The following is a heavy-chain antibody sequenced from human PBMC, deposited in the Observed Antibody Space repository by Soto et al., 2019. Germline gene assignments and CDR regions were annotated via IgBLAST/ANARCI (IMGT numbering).Heavy chain of an antibody. J-gene: IGHJ5*02. D-gene: IGHD6-13*01. CDR2: MNPNSGNT. V-gene: IGHV1-8*01. CDR1: GYTFTSYD. CDR3: ARTRIAAAGNWFDP. Sequence: QVQLVQSGAEVKKPGASVKVSCKASGYTFTSYDINWVRQATGQGLEWMGWMNPNSGNTGYAQKFQGRVTMSRNTSISTAYMELSSLRSEDTAVYYCARTRIAAAGNWFDPWGQGTLVTVSS.